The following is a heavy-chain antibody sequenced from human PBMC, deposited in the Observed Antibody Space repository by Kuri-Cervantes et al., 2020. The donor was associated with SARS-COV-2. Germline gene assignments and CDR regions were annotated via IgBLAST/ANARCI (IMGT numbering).Heavy chain of an antibody. J-gene: IGHJ4*02. CDR1: GFTFKDYS. Sequence: GESLKISCVASGFTFKDYSINWVRLAPGRGLEWVSVISASGSLTYYADFVRGRFTISRDDGRSTLFLQMESLTVDDTALYYCARGMKRRQAVPPDYWGLGTLVTVSS. V-gene: IGHV3-23*01. CDR3: ARGMKRRQAVPPDY. CDR2: ISASGSLT. D-gene: IGHD6-19*01.